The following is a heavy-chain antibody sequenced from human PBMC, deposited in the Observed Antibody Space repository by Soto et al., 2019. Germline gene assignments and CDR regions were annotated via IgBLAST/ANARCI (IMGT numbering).Heavy chain of an antibody. J-gene: IGHJ5*02. D-gene: IGHD3-9*01. Sequence: SVKVSCKASGGTFSSYAISWVRQAPGQGLEWMGGIIPIFGTANYAQKFQGRVTITADESTSTAYMELSSRRSEDTAVYYCAKYYDILTGSQPFDPWGQGTLVTVSS. CDR1: GGTFSSYA. V-gene: IGHV1-69*13. CDR3: AKYYDILTGSQPFDP. CDR2: IIPIFGTA.